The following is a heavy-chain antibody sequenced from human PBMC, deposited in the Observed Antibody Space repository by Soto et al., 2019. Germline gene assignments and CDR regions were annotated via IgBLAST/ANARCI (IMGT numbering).Heavy chain of an antibody. Sequence: QVQLVESGGGVVQPGRSLRLSWAASGFTFSSYGMHWVRKAPGKGLEWVAVISYDGSNKYYADSVKGRFTISRDNSKNTLYLQMNSLRAEDTAVYYCAKLPLPGYGDYFDRENQWGQGTLVTVSS. V-gene: IGHV3-30*18. J-gene: IGHJ4*02. D-gene: IGHD4-17*01. CDR3: AKLPLPGYGDYFDRENQ. CDR2: ISYDGSNK. CDR1: GFTFSSYG.